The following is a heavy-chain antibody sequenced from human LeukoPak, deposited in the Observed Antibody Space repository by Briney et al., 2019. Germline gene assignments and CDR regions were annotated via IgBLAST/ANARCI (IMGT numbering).Heavy chain of an antibody. Sequence: PGGSLRLSCAASGFTFSDYYMSWIRQAPGKGLEWVSYISSSGSTIYYADSVKGRFTISRDNSKNTLYLQMNSLRAEDTAVYYCAKDFKKAYHSGSYLDYWGQGTLVTVSS. V-gene: IGHV3-11*04. CDR3: AKDFKKAYHSGSYLDY. CDR2: ISSSGSTI. D-gene: IGHD1-26*01. J-gene: IGHJ4*02. CDR1: GFTFSDYY.